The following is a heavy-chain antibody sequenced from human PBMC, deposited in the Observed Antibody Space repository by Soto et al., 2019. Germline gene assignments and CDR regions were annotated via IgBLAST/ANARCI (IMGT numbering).Heavy chain of an antibody. CDR1: GFTFSDYY. Sequence: GGSLRLSCAASGFTFSDYYMSWIRQAPGKGLEWVSYISSSGSTIYYADSVKGRFTISRDNAKNSLYLQMNSLRAEDTAVYYCAREIEWGGGPGDYYYYYMDVWGKGTTVTVSS. CDR2: ISSSGSTI. CDR3: AREIEWGGGPGDYYYYYMDV. J-gene: IGHJ6*03. V-gene: IGHV3-11*01. D-gene: IGHD5-12*01.